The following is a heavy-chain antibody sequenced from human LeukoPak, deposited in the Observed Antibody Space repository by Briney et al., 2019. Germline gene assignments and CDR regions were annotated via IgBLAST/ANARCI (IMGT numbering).Heavy chain of an antibody. Sequence: PSETLSLTCAVSGGSISSYYWSWIRQPAGKGLEWIGRIYTSGSTNYNPSLKSRVTMSVDTSKNQFSLKLSSVTAADTAVYYCVRSRQLLGYCSSTSCYEFDPWGQGTLVTVSS. CDR1: GGSISSYY. CDR3: VRSRQLLGYCSSTSCYEFDP. J-gene: IGHJ5*02. D-gene: IGHD2-2*01. CDR2: IYTSGST. V-gene: IGHV4-4*07.